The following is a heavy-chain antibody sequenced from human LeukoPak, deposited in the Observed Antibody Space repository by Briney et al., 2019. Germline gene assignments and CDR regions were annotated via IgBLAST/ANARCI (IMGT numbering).Heavy chain of an antibody. Sequence: GGSLRLSCAASGFTFSSYSMNWVRQAPGKGLEWASYIGSSSSTMYYADSVKGRFTISKDNAKNSLYLQMNSLRDEDTAVYYCARAILPDGSGSCYFDYWGQGTLVTVSS. V-gene: IGHV3-48*02. J-gene: IGHJ4*02. CDR1: GFTFSSYS. CDR3: ARAILPDGSGSCYFDY. CDR2: IGSSSSTM. D-gene: IGHD3-10*01.